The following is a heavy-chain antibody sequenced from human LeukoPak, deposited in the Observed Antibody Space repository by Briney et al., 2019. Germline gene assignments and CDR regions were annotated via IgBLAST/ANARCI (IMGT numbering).Heavy chain of an antibody. CDR3: ARHGNWDPFDY. J-gene: IGHJ4*02. D-gene: IGHD7-27*01. V-gene: IGHV4-39*01. CDR2: IYYSGST. CDR1: GDSINSSDYD. Sequence: SETLSLTCTVSGDSINSSDYDWAWIRQPPGEGLEWIGTIYYSGSTYYKSSVKSRLTISVDSSKNQFSLKMISVTAADTGVYYCARHGNWDPFDYWGQGALVTVSS.